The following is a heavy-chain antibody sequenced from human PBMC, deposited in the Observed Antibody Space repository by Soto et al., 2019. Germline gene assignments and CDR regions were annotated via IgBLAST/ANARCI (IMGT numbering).Heavy chain of an antibody. V-gene: IGHV3-23*01. D-gene: IGHD3-22*01. Sequence: WGSLRLSCAACGFTFSIYAMTWVRQSPGKGLEWVSSMSRTGDNTYYADSVKGRFTISRDNSKNTPYLQMNSLRAEDTAIYYCAKDQSNSNPLYYFDFWGPGTLVTVSS. CDR3: AKDQSNSNPLYYFDF. J-gene: IGHJ4*02. CDR2: MSRTGDNT. CDR1: GFTFSIYA.